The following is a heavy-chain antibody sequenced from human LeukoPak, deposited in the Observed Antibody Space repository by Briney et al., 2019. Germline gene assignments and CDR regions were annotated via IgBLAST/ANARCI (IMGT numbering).Heavy chain of an antibody. D-gene: IGHD2-2*01. CDR2: INPNSGGT. V-gene: IGHV1-2*02. Sequence: GASVKVSCKASVYTFTDYYIQWLRKAPGQGLEWMGWINPNSGGTNSAQKFQGRVNMTRDTSVSTAYMELSRLRYDDTAVYYCARDHCTSSGCYEYYYYGVDVWGQGTTVTVSS. CDR1: VYTFTDYY. CDR3: ARDHCTSSGCYEYYYYGVDV. J-gene: IGHJ6*02.